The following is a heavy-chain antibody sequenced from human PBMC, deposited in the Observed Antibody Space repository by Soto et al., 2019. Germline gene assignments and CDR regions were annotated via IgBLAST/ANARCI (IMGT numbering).Heavy chain of an antibody. CDR3: AKDRAIYDILSGYYQPFVY. D-gene: IGHD3-9*01. CDR1: VLTFSSYA. V-gene: IGHV3-23*01. CDR2: ISGSGGST. Sequence: GGSLRHSFVASVLTFSSYALSCIRQAAGKGLEWVSAISGSGGSTYYADSVRGRFTISRDNPKNTLYLQMDSLRAEDTAVYYCAKDRAIYDILSGYYQPFVYWGQGTRVTV. J-gene: IGHJ4*02.